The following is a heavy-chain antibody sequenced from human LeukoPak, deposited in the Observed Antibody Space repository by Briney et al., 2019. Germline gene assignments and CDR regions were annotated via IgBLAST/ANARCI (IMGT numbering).Heavy chain of an antibody. J-gene: IGHJ4*02. D-gene: IGHD3-3*01. Sequence: GGSLRLSCAASGFTFSSYAMSWVRQAPGKGLEWVSAISGSGGSTYYADSVKGRFTISRDNSKNTLYLQMNSLRAEDTAVYYCAKGPNFWGGSHYFDYWARGTLVPVS. CDR1: GFTFSSYA. CDR2: ISGSGGST. V-gene: IGHV3-23*01. CDR3: AKGPNFWGGSHYFDY.